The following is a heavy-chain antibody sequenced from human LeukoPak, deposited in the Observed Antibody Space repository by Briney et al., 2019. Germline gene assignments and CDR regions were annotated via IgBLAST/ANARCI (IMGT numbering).Heavy chain of an antibody. Sequence: PGGSLRLSCAASGFTFSTYWMTWVRQAPGKGLECVANIKPDGSEKYYVDSVEGRFTISRDNAKNSLYLQMNSLRAEDTALYHCARGGTWDLDYWGQGTLVTVSS. J-gene: IGHJ4*02. CDR1: GFTFSTYW. CDR3: ARGGTWDLDY. D-gene: IGHD1-1*01. CDR2: IKPDGSEK. V-gene: IGHV3-7*01.